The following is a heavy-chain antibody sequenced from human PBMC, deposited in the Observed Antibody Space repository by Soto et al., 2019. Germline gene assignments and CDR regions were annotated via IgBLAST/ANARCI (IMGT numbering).Heavy chain of an antibody. CDR1: GGSISSYY. J-gene: IGHJ6*02. CDR3: AGKYGSGSYPYYGMDV. V-gene: IGHV4-59*01. Sequence: SETLSLTCTVSGGSISSYYWSCILQPPGKRLEWIGYIYYSGSTIYNPSLKSRVTISVDTSKNQFSLKLSSVTAADTAVFYCAGKYGSGSYPYYGMDVWGQGTTVTVSS. D-gene: IGHD3-10*01. CDR2: IYYSGST.